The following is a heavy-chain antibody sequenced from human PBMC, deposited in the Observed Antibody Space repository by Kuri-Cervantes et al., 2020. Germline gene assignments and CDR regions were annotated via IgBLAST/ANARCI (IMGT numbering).Heavy chain of an antibody. V-gene: IGHV3-48*03. Sequence: GGSLRLSCAASGFTFSSYEMNWVRQAPGKGLEWVSYISGSGSTIYYADSVKGRFTISRDNAKNSLYLQMNSLRAEDTAVYYCARDGYCSGGSCYTGGYFDYWGQGTLVTVSS. CDR3: ARDGYCSGGSCYTGGYFDY. D-gene: IGHD2-15*01. CDR2: ISGSGSTI. CDR1: GFTFSSYE. J-gene: IGHJ4*02.